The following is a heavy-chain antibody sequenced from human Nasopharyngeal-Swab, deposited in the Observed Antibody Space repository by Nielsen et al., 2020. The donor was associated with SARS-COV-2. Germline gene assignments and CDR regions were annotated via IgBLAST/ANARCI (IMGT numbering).Heavy chain of an antibody. CDR2: IYSGGST. V-gene: IGHV3-53*01. D-gene: IGHD3-10*01. CDR1: GFTVSSNY. CDR3: ASGGLGGSPAGAFDI. J-gene: IGHJ3*02. Sequence: GGSLRLSCAASGFTVSSNYMSWVRQAPGKGLEWVSVIYSGGSTYYADSVKGRFTISRDNSKNTLYLQVNSLRAEDTAVYYCASGGLGGSPAGAFDIWGQGTMVTVSS.